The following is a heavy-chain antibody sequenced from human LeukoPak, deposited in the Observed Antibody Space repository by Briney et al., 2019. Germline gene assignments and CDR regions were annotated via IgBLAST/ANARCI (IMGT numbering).Heavy chain of an antibody. V-gene: IGHV3-48*01. CDR1: GFTFSSYS. D-gene: IGHD3-10*01. CDR2: IRSSSRTI. J-gene: IGHJ4*02. Sequence: QAGESLRLSCAASGFTFSSYSMNWVRQAPGKGLEWVAYIRSSSRTIYYADSVKGRFTIPRDNAKNSLYLQMNRLRAEDTAVYYCARDGSGRVPEMSAPDYWGQGTLVTASS. CDR3: ARDGSGRVPEMSAPDY.